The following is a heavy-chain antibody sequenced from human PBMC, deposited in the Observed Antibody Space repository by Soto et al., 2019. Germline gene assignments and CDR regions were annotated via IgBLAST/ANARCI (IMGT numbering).Heavy chain of an antibody. CDR3: VTWHTGYYNYFDY. Sequence: SETLSLTCTVSGGSISSSSYYWGWIRQPPGKGLEWIGNIYYSGKTYYTPSLKSRVTISVDTSKNQFSLKLSSVTAADTAVYYCVTWHTGYYNYFDYWGQGTLVTVSS. V-gene: IGHV4-39*01. J-gene: IGHJ4*02. CDR1: GGSISSSSYY. CDR2: IYYSGKT. D-gene: IGHD3-9*01.